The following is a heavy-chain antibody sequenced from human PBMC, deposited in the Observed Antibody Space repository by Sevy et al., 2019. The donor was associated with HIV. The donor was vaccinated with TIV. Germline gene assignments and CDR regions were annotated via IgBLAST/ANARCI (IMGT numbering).Heavy chain of an antibody. V-gene: IGHV3-43*01. CDR3: VKDIGRRSVGLSFDF. CDR2: IGWDGGSK. D-gene: IGHD1-26*01. J-gene: IGHJ4*02. Sequence: GGSLRLSCAASGFTFDDFAMYWVRQIPGKRLEWVSPIGWDGGSKFYGSSVRGRFAISRDNTKNSLYLQMDSLKPDDTDLYYCVKDIGRRSVGLSFDFWGQGTLVTVSS. CDR1: GFTFDDFA.